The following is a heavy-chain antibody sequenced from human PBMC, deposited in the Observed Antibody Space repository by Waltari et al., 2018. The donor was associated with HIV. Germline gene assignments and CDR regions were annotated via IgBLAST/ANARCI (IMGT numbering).Heavy chain of an antibody. CDR3: ARARRDDYNWSPPLDVFDI. J-gene: IGHJ3*02. V-gene: IGHV4-59*01. CDR1: GGSISIYS. D-gene: IGHD4-4*01. CDR2: IYFSGRT. Sequence: QVQLQESGPGLVKPSETLSLTCTVSGGSISIYSVRWIRTTPGKGLEWSGYIYFSGRTNYNPSLKSRVIISVDTSKNRFSLQLSSVTAADTAVYYCARARRDDYNWSPPLDVFDIWGQGTMVTVSS.